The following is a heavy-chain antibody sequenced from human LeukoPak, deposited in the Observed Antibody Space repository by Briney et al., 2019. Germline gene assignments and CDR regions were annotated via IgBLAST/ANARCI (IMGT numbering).Heavy chain of an antibody. V-gene: IGHV4-59*01. CDR3: ASGGGYDFGD. D-gene: IGHD3-3*01. J-gene: IGHJ4*02. Sequence: PSETLSLTCAVYGGSFSSYYWSWIRQPPGKGLEWIGYIYYSGSTNYNPSLKSRVTISVNTSKNQFSLKLSSVTAADTAVYYCASGGGYDFGDWGQGTLVTVSS. CDR1: GGSFSSYY. CDR2: IYYSGST.